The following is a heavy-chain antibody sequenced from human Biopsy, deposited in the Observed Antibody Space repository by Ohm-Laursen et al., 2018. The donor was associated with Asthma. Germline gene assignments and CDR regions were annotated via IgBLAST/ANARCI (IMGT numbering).Heavy chain of an antibody. CDR2: IKHDGSEK. CDR3: ARTFHFWSPYHAEHFQL. V-gene: IGHV3-7*01. D-gene: IGHD3-3*01. Sequence: LRLSCAASGFTFVDYCLSWVPQVPGQGLAWVANIKHDGSEKNHVDTLNGRFTISRDNAKNLLFLQMNSLRAEDTAVYYCARTFHFWSPYHAEHFQLWGQGTLVTVSS. J-gene: IGHJ1*01. CDR1: GFTFVDYC.